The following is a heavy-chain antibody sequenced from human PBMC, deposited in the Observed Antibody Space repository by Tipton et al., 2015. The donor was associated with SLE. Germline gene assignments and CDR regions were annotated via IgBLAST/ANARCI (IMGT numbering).Heavy chain of an antibody. CDR2: INHSGST. Sequence: TLSLTCAVYGGSFSGYYWSWIRQPPGKGLEWIGEINHSGSTNYNPSLKSRVTISVDTSKNQFSLKLSSVTAADTAVYYCARGLNYYDSSGYYPFYHMDVWGKGTTVTVSS. V-gene: IGHV4-34*01. D-gene: IGHD3-22*01. CDR3: ARGLNYYDSSGYYPFYHMDV. CDR1: GGSFSGYY. J-gene: IGHJ6*03.